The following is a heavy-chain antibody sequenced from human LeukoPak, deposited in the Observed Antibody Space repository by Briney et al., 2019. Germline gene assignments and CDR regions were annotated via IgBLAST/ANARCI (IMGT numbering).Heavy chain of an antibody. D-gene: IGHD2-2*01. CDR1: GYSISSGCY. CDR3: AGLGGTKGY. V-gene: IGHV4-38-2*01. Sequence: SETQSLTCAVSGYSISSGCYWGWIRQPPGKGLEWIGSIYHSGSTYYNPSLKSRVTISVDTSKNQFSLKLSSVTAADTAVYYCAGLGGTKGYWGQGTLVTVSS. CDR2: IYHSGST. J-gene: IGHJ4*02.